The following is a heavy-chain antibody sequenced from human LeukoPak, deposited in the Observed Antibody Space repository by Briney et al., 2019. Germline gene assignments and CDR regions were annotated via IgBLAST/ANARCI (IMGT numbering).Heavy chain of an antibody. Sequence: PGRSLRLSCAASGFTFSSYGMHWVRQAPGKRLEWVAVIWYDGSNKYYADSVKGRFTISRDNSKNTLYLQMNSLRAEDTAVYYCAKDIRSGYSYGYLDYWGQGTLVTVSS. CDR3: AKDIRSGYSYGYLDY. CDR2: IWYDGSNK. J-gene: IGHJ4*02. V-gene: IGHV3-33*06. CDR1: GFTFSSYG. D-gene: IGHD5-18*01.